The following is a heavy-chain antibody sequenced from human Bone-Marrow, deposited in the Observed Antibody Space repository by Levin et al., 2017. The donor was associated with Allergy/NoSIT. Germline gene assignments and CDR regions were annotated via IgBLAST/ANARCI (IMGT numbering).Heavy chain of an antibody. CDR2: ISSGSSAI. CDR1: GFTFSSYS. Sequence: GESLKISCAASGFTFSSYSINWVRQAPGKGLEWVSYISSGSSAIYYADSVKGRFTISRDNAHNSLYLQMNSLRDEDTAVYYCARGRSSGGAGMDGWGQGTTVTVSS. J-gene: IGHJ6*02. CDR3: ARGRSSGGAGMDG. V-gene: IGHV3-48*02. D-gene: IGHD6-19*01.